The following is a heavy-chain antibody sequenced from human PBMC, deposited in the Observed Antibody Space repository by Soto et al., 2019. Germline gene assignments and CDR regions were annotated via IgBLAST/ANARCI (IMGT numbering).Heavy chain of an antibody. CDR3: AQTLGLAVAGPGRFDL. J-gene: IGHJ2*01. CDR1: GGTFSNYA. V-gene: IGHV1-69*12. D-gene: IGHD6-19*01. CDR2: ITPIFGTA. Sequence: QVQLVQSGAEVKKPGSSVKVSCKASGGTFSNYAISWVRQAPGQGLEWMGGITPIFGTANYAQKFQGRVTITADESMRSAYMELSRLRSEDTAVYYCAQTLGLAVAGPGRFDLWGRGTLVTVS.